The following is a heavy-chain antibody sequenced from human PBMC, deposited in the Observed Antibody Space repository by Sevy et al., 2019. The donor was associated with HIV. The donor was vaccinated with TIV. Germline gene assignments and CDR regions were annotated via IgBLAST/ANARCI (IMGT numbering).Heavy chain of an antibody. CDR2: LLFGCGEI. CDR1: GFTFSKYS. CDR3: AREGCTKPHDY. Sequence: GGSLRLSCAASGFTFSKYSMSWVRQPPGKGLEWVSILLFGCGEINYADSVKGRFTISRDNSKSSVYLQINNLRPEDTAVYYCAREGCTKPHDYWGQGTLVTVSS. J-gene: IGHJ4*02. D-gene: IGHD2-8*01. V-gene: IGHV3-23*01.